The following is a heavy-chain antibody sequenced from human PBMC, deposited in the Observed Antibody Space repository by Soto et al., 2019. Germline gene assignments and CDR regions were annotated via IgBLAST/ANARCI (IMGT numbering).Heavy chain of an antibody. J-gene: IGHJ4*02. V-gene: IGHV1-69*01. D-gene: IGHD2-21*02. CDR2: IIPMFGTA. CDR3: ARFSPPRGYCAY. Sequence: QVQLVQSGAEVKKPGSSVKVSCMASGGTFNTFAISWVRQAPGQGLECMGGIIPMFGTAHYAQKFQGRVTITADESTRTVDMELSRLRSEDTAVYYCARFSPPRGYCAYWGQGTLVTVSS. CDR1: GGTFNTFA.